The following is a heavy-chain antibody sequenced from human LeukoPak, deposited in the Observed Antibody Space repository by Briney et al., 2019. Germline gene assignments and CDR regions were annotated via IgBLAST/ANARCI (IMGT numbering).Heavy chain of an antibody. CDR1: GGSISSYY. V-gene: IGHV4-59*12. D-gene: IGHD5-24*01. CDR2: IYYSGST. Sequence: SETLSLTCTVSGGSISSYYWSWIRQPPGKGLEWIGYIYYSGSTNYNPSLKSRVTISVKTSKNQFSLILNSVTAADTAVYYCAKGLAKITFDQWGQGTLVTVSS. J-gene: IGHJ4*02. CDR3: AKGLAKITFDQ.